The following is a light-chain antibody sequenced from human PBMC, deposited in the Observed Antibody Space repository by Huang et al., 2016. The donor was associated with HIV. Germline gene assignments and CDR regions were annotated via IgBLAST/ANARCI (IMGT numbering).Light chain of an antibody. Sequence: DIVMTQSPGTLSVSPGESATLSCRASQSVRDHLAWYEQQPGQAPSLLIYGGSTRANGIPARFSGTVSGTEFTLTISSLQAEDFAVYFCQQYDSWPSTFGGGTKVEIK. CDR3: QQYDSWPST. CDR1: QSVRDH. V-gene: IGKV3-15*01. CDR2: GGS. J-gene: IGKJ4*01.